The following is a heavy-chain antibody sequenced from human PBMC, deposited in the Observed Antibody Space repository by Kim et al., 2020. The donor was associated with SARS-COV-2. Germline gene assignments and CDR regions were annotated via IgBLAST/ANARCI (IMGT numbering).Heavy chain of an antibody. CDR3: ARPRWGYCSGGSCYPNKLGWFDP. CDR2: INTNTGNP. Sequence: ASVKVSCKASGYTFTSYAMNWVRQAPGQGLEWMGWINTNTGNPTYAQGFTGRFVFSLDTSVSTAYLQISSLKAEDTAVYYCARPRWGYCSGGSCYPNKLGWFDPWGQGTLVTVSS. D-gene: IGHD2-15*01. J-gene: IGHJ5*02. V-gene: IGHV7-4-1*02. CDR1: GYTFTSYA.